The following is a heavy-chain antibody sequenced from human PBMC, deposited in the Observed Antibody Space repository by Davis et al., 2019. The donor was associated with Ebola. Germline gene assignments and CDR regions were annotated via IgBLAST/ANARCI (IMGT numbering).Heavy chain of an antibody. J-gene: IGHJ4*02. CDR1: GFTFSTYT. CDR3: ARGLIDYGDPEFDY. Sequence: GGSLRLSCAASGFTFSTYTMTWVRQAPGKGLEWVSSISISSAFIYYADSVKGRFTVSRDNAKNSLYLQMNSLRAEDTAVYYCARGLIDYGDPEFDYWGQGTLVTVSS. CDR2: ISISSAFI. D-gene: IGHD4-17*01. V-gene: IGHV3-21*01.